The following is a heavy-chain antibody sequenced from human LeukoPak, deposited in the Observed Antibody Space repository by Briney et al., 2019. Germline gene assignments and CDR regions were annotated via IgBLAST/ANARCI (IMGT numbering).Heavy chain of an antibody. CDR2: IYYSGST. V-gene: IGHV4-59*01. D-gene: IGHD3-10*01. CDR1: GGSISSYY. CDR3: ARQIRSVVDY. J-gene: IGHJ4*02. Sequence: KPSETLSLTCTVSGGSISSYYWSWIRQPPGKGLEWIGYIYYSGSTNYNPSLKSRVTISVDTSKNQFSLKLSSVTAADTAVYYCARQIRSVVDYWGQGTLVTVSS.